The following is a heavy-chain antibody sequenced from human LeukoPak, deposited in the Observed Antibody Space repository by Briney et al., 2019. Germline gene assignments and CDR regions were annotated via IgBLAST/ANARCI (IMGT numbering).Heavy chain of an antibody. CDR1: GFTFSSYG. Sequence: GGSLRLSCAASGFTFSSYGMHWVRQAPGKGLEWVAVISYDGSNKYYADSVKGRFTISRDNSKNTLYLQMNSLRAEDTAVYYCAKDRYYYGSGSYLTFDYWGQGTLVTVSS. J-gene: IGHJ4*02. V-gene: IGHV3-30*18. CDR3: AKDRYYYGSGSYLTFDY. CDR2: ISYDGSNK. D-gene: IGHD3-10*01.